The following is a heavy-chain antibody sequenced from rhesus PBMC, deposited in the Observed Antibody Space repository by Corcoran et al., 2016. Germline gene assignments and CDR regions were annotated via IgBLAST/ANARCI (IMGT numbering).Heavy chain of an antibody. Sequence: QVQLQESGPGLVKPSETLPLTCAVSGVSLSNPYWSWIRPAPGKGLEWIGRIYESGGSTDYNPSLNSRVTISIDTSKNQFSLKLRSVTAADTAVYYCAGSGTYSYWGQGLLVTVSS. CDR3: AGSGTYSY. D-gene: IGHD1-44*01. CDR2: IYESGGST. CDR1: GVSLSNPY. J-gene: IGHJ4*01. V-gene: IGHV4S2*01.